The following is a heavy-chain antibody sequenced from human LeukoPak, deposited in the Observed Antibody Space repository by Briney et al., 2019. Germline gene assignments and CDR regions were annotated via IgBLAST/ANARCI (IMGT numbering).Heavy chain of an antibody. D-gene: IGHD3-22*01. CDR1: GFTFSSYS. CDR2: ISSSSSYI. CDR3: ARDPGDSSGYYLYYYSDY. Sequence: PGGSLRLSCAASGFTFSSYSMNWVRQAPGKGLEWVSSISSSSSYIYYADSVKGRFTISRDNAKNSLYLQMNSLRAEDTAVYYCARDPGDSSGYYLYYYSDYWGQGTLVTVSS. J-gene: IGHJ4*02. V-gene: IGHV3-21*01.